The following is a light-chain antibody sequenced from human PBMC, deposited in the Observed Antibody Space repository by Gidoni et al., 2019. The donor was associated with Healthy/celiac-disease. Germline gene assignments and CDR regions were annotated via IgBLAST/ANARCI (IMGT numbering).Light chain of an antibody. CDR3: QVWDSISDHVV. CDR2: DDS. CDR1: NIGSKS. J-gene: IGLJ2*01. Sequence: SYVLNQPHSVSVAPGQTARITCGGNNIGSKSVHGYQQKTGQAPVLVVYDDSDRPSGSPERFSGSNSGNTSTLTISRVEAGDEADYYCQVWDSISDHVVFGGGTKLPVL. V-gene: IGLV3-21*02.